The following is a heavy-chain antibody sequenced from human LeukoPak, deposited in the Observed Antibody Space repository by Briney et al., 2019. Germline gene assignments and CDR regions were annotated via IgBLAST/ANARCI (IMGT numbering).Heavy chain of an antibody. V-gene: IGHV4-59*11. J-gene: IGHJ6*04. CDR1: GVSMSHH. D-gene: IGHD6-6*01. Sequence: SETLSLTCTVSGVSMSHHWSWIRQSPGKGLEWIGYISHTASTNYNPSLKSRVSMSVDTSKKQFFLKLASVTAADTAVYYCARGHIAARFAQDVWGKGTTVTVSS. CDR3: ARGHIAARFAQDV. CDR2: ISHTAST.